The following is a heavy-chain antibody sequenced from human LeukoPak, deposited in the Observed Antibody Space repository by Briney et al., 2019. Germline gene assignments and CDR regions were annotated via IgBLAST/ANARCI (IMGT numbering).Heavy chain of an antibody. Sequence: SETLSLTCTVSGGSISSYYWSWIRRPPGKGLEWIGCIYYSGSTNYNPSLKSRVAMSVDTSENQFSLKLSSVTAADTAVYYCASQYYDILTGYPYYFDCWGQGTLVTVSS. CDR2: IYYSGST. D-gene: IGHD3-9*01. V-gene: IGHV4-59*08. CDR1: GGSISSYY. J-gene: IGHJ4*02. CDR3: ASQYYDILTGYPYYFDC.